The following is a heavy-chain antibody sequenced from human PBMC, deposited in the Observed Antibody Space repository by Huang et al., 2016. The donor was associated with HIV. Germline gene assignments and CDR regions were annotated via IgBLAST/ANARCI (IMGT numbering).Heavy chain of an antibody. V-gene: IGHV3-48*01. CDR1: GFSFSSCN. CDR2: ISETGSVI. J-gene: IGHJ4*02. CDR3: ARGYSSSWLYN. Sequence: EEQLVESGGGLVQPGGSLRLSCAASGFSFSSCNMNWVRQAPGKGGGWLSYISETGSVITYADSVKGRFTVSRDNAKNSLYLQMDSLRAEDTAVYYCARGYSSSWLYNWGQGTLVTVSS. D-gene: IGHD6-13*01.